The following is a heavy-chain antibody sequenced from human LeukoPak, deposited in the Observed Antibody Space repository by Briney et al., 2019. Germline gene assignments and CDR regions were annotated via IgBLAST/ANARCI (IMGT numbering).Heavy chain of an antibody. CDR2: IRYDGSNK. V-gene: IGHV3-30*02. Sequence: GXSLRLSCAASGFTFSNNWMHWVRQAPGKGLEWVAFIRYDGSNKYYADSVKGRFTISRDNSKNRMYLQMNSLRAEDTAVYYCAKGRGRGDDFWSGDPYYFDYWGQGTLVTVSS. CDR1: GFTFSNNW. J-gene: IGHJ4*02. CDR3: AKGRGRGDDFWSGDPYYFDY. D-gene: IGHD3-3*01.